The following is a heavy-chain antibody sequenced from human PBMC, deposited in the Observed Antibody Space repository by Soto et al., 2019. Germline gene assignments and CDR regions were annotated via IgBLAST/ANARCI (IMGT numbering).Heavy chain of an antibody. CDR3: TRDTITITFGGVIPTYFFYGMDV. V-gene: IGHV4-4*02. Sequence: SETLSLTCAVSGGSISSSNWWSWVRQPPGKGLEWIGEIYHSGSTNYNPSLKSRVTISVDKSKNQFSLKLSSVTAADTAVYYCTRDTITITFGGVIPTYFFYGMDVWGQGASVAASS. D-gene: IGHD3-16*01. J-gene: IGHJ6*02. CDR1: GGSISSSNW. CDR2: IYHSGST.